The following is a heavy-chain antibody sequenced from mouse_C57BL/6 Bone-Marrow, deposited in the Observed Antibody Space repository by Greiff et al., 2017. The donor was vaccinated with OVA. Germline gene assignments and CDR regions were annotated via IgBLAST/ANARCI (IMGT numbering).Heavy chain of an antibody. D-gene: IGHD1-1*01. CDR3: VSSAGYYGRAWFAD. V-gene: IGHV10-1*01. Sequence: EVQRVESGGGLVQPRGSLKLSCAASGFSFTTYAMNWVRQAPGQGLEWVARISSKSNNYATYYAVSVKDRFTISRDESESMLYLQMNNLKTEDTAMYYCVSSAGYYGRAWFADWGQGTLVTVAA. CDR2: ISSKSNNYAT. CDR1: GFSFTTYA. J-gene: IGHJ3*01.